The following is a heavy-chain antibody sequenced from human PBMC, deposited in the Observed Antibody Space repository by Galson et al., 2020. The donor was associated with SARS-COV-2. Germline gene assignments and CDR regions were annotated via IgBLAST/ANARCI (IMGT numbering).Heavy chain of an antibody. J-gene: IGHJ6*02. CDR3: ARDGNLRTGGIYYYYGMDV. CDR1: GYTLTSYG. CDR2: ISPYNGNT. V-gene: IGHV1-18*04. D-gene: IGHD6-13*01. Sequence: ASVKVSCKASGYTLTSYGISWVRQAPGQGLEWMGLISPYNGNTNYAQKPQGRVTMTTDTSTRTAYMELRSLGSDDTAVYYCARDGNLRTGGIYYYYGMDVWGQGTTVTVSS.